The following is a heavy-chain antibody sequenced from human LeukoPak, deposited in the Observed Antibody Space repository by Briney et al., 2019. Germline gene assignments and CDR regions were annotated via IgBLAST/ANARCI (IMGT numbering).Heavy chain of an antibody. V-gene: IGHV3-23*01. CDR2: ISGSGGST. CDR1: GFTFSSYA. J-gene: IGHJ4*02. CDR3: AKRAVVGATRGPFDY. Sequence: GGSLRLSCAASGFTFSSYAMSWVRQAPGKGLEWVSAISGSGGSTYYADSVKGRFTISRDNSKNTLYMQMKSLRAEDRAVYYCAKRAVVGATRGPFDYWGQGTLVTVSS. D-gene: IGHD1-26*01.